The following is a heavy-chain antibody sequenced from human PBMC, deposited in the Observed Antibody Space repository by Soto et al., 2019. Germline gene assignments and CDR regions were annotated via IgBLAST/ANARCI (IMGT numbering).Heavy chain of an antibody. Sequence: GGSLRLSCAASGFTFSSYAMSWVRQAPGKGLERVSAISGSGGSTYYADSVKGRFTISRDNSKNTLYLQMNSLRAEDTAVYYCANVVVERSSSFDYWGQGTLVTVSS. CDR3: ANVVVERSSSFDY. CDR2: ISGSGGST. V-gene: IGHV3-23*01. D-gene: IGHD6-6*01. CDR1: GFTFSSYA. J-gene: IGHJ4*02.